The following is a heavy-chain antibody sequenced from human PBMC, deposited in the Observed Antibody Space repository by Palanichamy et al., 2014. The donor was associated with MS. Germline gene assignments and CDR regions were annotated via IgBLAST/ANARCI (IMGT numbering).Heavy chain of an antibody. CDR3: ARDTATTYDILTGPHY. J-gene: IGHJ4*02. V-gene: IGHV3-23*01. D-gene: IGHD3-9*01. Sequence: EVQLLESGGGLVPPGGSLRLSCAASGFNLNNYAMSWVRQAPGKGLEWVSAIRGNGTGTYYADSVQGRFTITRDNSKNTLYLQMNVLRGEDTAVYYCARDTATTYDILTGPHYWGRGTLVAVSS. CDR1: GFNLNNYA. CDR2: IRGNGTGT.